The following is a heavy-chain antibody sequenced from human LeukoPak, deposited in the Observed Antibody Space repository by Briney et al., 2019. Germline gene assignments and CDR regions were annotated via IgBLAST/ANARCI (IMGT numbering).Heavy chain of an antibody. D-gene: IGHD3-10*01. CDR2: ISGSGGST. J-gene: IGHJ3*02. CDR3: AKDRVYASGSRDAFDI. CDR1: GLTFSSYA. V-gene: IGHV3-23*01. Sequence: GGSLRLSCAASGLTFSSYAMSWVRQAPGKGLEWVSAISGSGGSTFYADSVKGRFTISRDNSKNTLHLQMNSLRAEDTAVYYCAKDRVYASGSRDAFDIWGQGTMVTVSS.